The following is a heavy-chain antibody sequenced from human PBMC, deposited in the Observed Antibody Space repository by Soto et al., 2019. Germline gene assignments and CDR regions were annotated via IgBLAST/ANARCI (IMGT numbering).Heavy chain of an antibody. V-gene: IGHV3-74*01. CDR1: GFTLSDYW. D-gene: IGHD5-18*01. CDR3: ARSGYSYGNGFEY. J-gene: IGHJ4*02. Sequence: EVQLVESGGGVVQPGGSLRLSCAASGFTLSDYWMHWVRQVPGKGLVWVSRISADGSSTNYLDSVKGRFTISRDNAKKAVDLPMNSLRAEDTGLYFLARSGYSYGNGFEYWGQGTLVAVSS. CDR2: ISADGSST.